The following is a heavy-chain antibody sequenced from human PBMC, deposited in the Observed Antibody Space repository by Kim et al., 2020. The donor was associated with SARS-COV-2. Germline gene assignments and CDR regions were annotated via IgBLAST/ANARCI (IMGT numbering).Heavy chain of an antibody. CDR2: INAGKGDT. D-gene: IGHD2-21*02. J-gene: IGHJ3*01. V-gene: IGHV1-3*01. CDR1: GYNFFNLF. CDR3: ARSGDYYLNAFDV. Sequence: ASVKVSCKTSGYNFFNLFIHWVRQAPGEGLEWMGWINAGKGDTRVSQKFQDRLSISRDRLAATIYMELSRLKSEDTAIYYCARSGDYYLNAFDVWGQGTMVTVAS.